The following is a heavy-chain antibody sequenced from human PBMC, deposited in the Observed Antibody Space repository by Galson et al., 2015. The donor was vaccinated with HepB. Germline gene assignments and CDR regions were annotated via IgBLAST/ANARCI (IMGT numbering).Heavy chain of an antibody. CDR2: INPNSGGT. D-gene: IGHD2-2*01. J-gene: IGHJ4*02. CDR1: GYTFTGYY. Sequence: SVKVSCKASGYTFTGYYMHWVRQAPGQGLEWMGWINPNSGGTNYAQKFQGRVTMTRDTSISTAYMELSRLRSDDTAVYYCARAEGYCSSTSCSPGYYFDYWGQGTLVTVSS. V-gene: IGHV1-2*02. CDR3: ARAEGYCSSTSCSPGYYFDY.